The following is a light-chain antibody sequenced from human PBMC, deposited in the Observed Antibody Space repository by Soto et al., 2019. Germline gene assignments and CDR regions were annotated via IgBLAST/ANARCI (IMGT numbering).Light chain of an antibody. Sequence: EIVMTQSPATLSVSPGERATLSCRASQSVRSNLAWYLQKPGQAPRLLMYAASTRATGIPARFSGSGSGTEFTLTISSLQSEDFAVYYCQHYNNWPLTFGGGTKVEIK. J-gene: IGKJ4*01. CDR3: QHYNNWPLT. CDR1: QSVRSN. CDR2: AAS. V-gene: IGKV3-15*01.